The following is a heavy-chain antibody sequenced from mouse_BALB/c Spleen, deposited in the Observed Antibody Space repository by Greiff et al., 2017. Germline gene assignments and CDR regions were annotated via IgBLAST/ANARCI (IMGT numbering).Heavy chain of an antibody. D-gene: IGHD1-1*01. V-gene: IGHV5-9*03. Sequence: EVQLVESGGGSVKPGGSLKLSCAASGFTFSSYTMSWVRQTPEKRLEWVATISSGGGNTYYPDSVKGRFTISRDNAKNNLYLQMSSLRSEDTALYYCARYEYYGSSHAMDYWGQGTSVTVSS. J-gene: IGHJ4*01. CDR1: GFTFSSYT. CDR3: ARYEYYGSSHAMDY. CDR2: ISSGGGNT.